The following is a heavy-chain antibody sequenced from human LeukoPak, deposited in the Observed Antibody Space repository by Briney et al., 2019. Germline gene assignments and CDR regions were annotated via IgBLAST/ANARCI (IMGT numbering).Heavy chain of an antibody. CDR2: IYYDGTP. CDR1: GGSINTRSYY. Sequence: SETLSLTCTVSGGSINTRSYYWGWIRQPPGKGLEWIGSIYYDGTPYYNPSLKSRVTISVDTSKNQFSLKMIAADKAVFECGRHDPDITMDPTVWFDPWGQGILVTVSS. CDR3: GRHDPDITMDPTVWFDP. V-gene: IGHV4-39*01. D-gene: IGHD5-18*01. J-gene: IGHJ5*02.